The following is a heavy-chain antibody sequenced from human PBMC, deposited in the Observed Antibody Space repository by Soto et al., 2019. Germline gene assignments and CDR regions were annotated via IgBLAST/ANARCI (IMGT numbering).Heavy chain of an antibody. CDR2: INHSGST. D-gene: IGHD3-3*01. V-gene: IGHV4-34*01. CDR3: ARVLRFVNWFDP. J-gene: IGHJ5*02. CDR1: GGSFSGYY. Sequence: SETLSLTCAVYGGSFSGYYWSWIRQPPGKGLEWIGEINHSGSTNYNPSLRSRVTISVDTSKNQFSLKLSSVTAADTAVYYCARVLRFVNWFDPWGQGTLVTVSS.